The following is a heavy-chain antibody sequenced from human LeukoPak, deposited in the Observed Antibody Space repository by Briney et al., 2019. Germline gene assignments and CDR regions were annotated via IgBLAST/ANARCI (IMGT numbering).Heavy chain of an antibody. CDR1: GFTFSSYS. V-gene: IGHV3-21*04. CDR3: AKNGYYDSTGVLYYFDY. D-gene: IGHD3-22*01. CDR2: ISSSSSYI. Sequence: PGGSLRLSCAASGFTFSSYSMNWVRQAPGKGLEWVSSISSSSSYIYYADSVKGRFTISRDNAKNSLYLQMNSLRAEDTAVYYCAKNGYYDSTGVLYYFDYWGQGTLVTVSS. J-gene: IGHJ4*02.